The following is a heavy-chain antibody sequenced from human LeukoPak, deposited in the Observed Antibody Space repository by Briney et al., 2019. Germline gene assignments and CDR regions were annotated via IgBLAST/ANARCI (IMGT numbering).Heavy chain of an antibody. CDR1: GLTFSNSW. J-gene: IGHJ4*02. CDR3: ARDQTQTGRTTVDY. D-gene: IGHD1-1*01. V-gene: IGHV3-74*03. CDR2: INSGGTNT. Sequence: GVSLRLSCVASGLTFSNSWMHWVRQTPGKGLLWVSRINSGGTNTKYADSVKGRFTISRDNAKTTLYLQMKTPRAEDTAVYYSARDQTQTGRTTVDYCGQGALVTVSS.